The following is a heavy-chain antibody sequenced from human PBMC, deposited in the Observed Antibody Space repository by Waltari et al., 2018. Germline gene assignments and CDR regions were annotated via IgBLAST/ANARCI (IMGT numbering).Heavy chain of an antibody. Sequence: EVQLLESGGGLVQPGGSLRLSCAASGFTFSSYAMSWVRQAPGKGLEWVSAISGSGGRTDYADSVKGRFTISRDNSKNTLCLQMNSLRAEDTAVYYCAKFTTDSSGWYVGDYWGQGTLVTVSS. CDR1: GFTFSSYA. D-gene: IGHD6-19*01. CDR2: ISGSGGRT. J-gene: IGHJ4*02. V-gene: IGHV3-23*01. CDR3: AKFTTDSSGWYVGDY.